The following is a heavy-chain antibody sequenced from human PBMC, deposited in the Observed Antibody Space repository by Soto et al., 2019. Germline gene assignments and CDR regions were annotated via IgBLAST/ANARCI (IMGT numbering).Heavy chain of an antibody. CDR1: GFTFSNYD. D-gene: IGHD2-2*01. J-gene: IGHJ4*02. Sequence: EVQLLESGGGLVQPGGSLRLSCAASGFTFSNYDMSWVRQAPGKGLEWVSTISGGGGRIYYADSVKGRFTFSRDNSKNKLYLQMNSRRAEDTGVYYCAKRPASLVCFDYWGQGTLVTGSS. CDR2: ISGGGGRI. V-gene: IGHV3-23*01. CDR3: AKRPASLVCFDY.